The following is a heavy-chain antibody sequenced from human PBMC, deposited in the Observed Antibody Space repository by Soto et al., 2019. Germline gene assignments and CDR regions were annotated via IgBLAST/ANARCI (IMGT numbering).Heavy chain of an antibody. J-gene: IGHJ4*02. Sequence: EVQLVESGGGLVQPGGSLRLSCSASGFTFSTYWMHWVRQAPGKGLVWVSRINTDGSTTTYADSVKGRFTISRDNAKNTLYLQMNSLRAEDTAVYYCARDRDTYGLNFCDYWGQGTLVTVSS. CDR3: ARDRDTYGLNFCDY. D-gene: IGHD5-18*01. CDR2: INTDGSTT. CDR1: GFTFSTYW. V-gene: IGHV3-74*01.